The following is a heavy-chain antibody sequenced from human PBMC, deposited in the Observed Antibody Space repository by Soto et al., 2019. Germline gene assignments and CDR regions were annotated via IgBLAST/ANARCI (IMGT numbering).Heavy chain of an antibody. J-gene: IGHJ6*02. D-gene: IGHD1-1*01. CDR1: GDTFDTFV. CDR2: IIPIFRTP. CDR3: ARNKDREQLGGNYYYALDV. V-gene: IGHV1-69*12. Sequence: QVQLVQSGAEVLKPGSSVKVSCKASGDTFDTFVISWVRQAPAQGLEWMGGIIPIFRTPDYAQKFQGRVTITADVSTSTAYMELSSLRSEDTAVYYCARNKDREQLGGNYYYALDVWGQGTTVTVSS.